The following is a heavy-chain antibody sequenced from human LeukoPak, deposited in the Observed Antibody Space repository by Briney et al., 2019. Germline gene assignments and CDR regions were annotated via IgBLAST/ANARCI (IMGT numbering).Heavy chain of an antibody. V-gene: IGHV3-48*03. CDR1: GFTFSSYE. J-gene: IGHJ4*02. CDR2: ISSSGSTI. D-gene: IGHD3-22*01. CDR3: ARSRNVRTMIVMGGYFDY. Sequence: GGSLRLSCAASGFTFSSYEMNWVRQAPGKGLEWVSYISSSGSTIYYADSVKGRFTISRDNAKNSLYLQMNSLRAEDTAVYYCARSRNVRTMIVMGGYFDYWGQGTLVTVSS.